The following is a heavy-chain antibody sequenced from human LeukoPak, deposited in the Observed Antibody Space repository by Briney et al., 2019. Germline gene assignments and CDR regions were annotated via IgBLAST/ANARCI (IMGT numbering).Heavy chain of an antibody. Sequence: GGSLRLSCAASGFAFSNYWMTWVRQAPGKGLEWVASINQDGGEIHYVDSVKGRFTISRDNAKNSLYLQMNSLTAEDTAVHDSVGAYHPGGWCDPWGQGTLVTVSS. D-gene: IGHD2-21*01. J-gene: IGHJ5*02. CDR1: GFAFSNYW. V-gene: IGHV3-7*04. CDR3: VGAYHPGGWCDP. CDR2: INQDGGEI.